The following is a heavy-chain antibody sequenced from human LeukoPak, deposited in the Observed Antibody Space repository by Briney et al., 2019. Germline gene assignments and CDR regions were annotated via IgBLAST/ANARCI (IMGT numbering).Heavy chain of an antibody. CDR2: IKQDGSEK. CDR1: GFTLRTYW. Sequence: GGSLRLSCAASGFTLRTYWMTWVRRARGKGREGVANIKQDGSEKYYVDSVKGRFTISRDNAKNSLYLQMNSLRAEDTAVYYCARGFGTTDYWGQGTLVTVSS. V-gene: IGHV3-7*01. J-gene: IGHJ4*02. D-gene: IGHD3/OR15-3a*01. CDR3: ARGFGTTDY.